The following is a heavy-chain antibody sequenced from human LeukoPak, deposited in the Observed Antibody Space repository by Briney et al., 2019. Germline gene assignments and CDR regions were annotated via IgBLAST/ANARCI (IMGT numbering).Heavy chain of an antibody. CDR3: AKYCGGDCYALDY. CDR2: IRNKANSYTT. J-gene: IGHJ4*02. V-gene: IGHV3-72*01. CDR1: GFTFSDHY. D-gene: IGHD2-21*02. Sequence: GGSLRLSCAASGFTFSDHYMDWVRQAPGKGLEWVGRIRNKANSYTTEYAASVKGRFTISRDDSKNSLYLQMNSLKTDDTAVYYCAKYCGGDCYALDYWGQGTLVTVCS.